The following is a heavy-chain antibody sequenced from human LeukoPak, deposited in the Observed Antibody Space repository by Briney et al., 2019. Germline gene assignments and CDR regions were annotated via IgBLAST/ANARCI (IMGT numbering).Heavy chain of an antibody. CDR3: AREARSGYYDSSGYSLNWFDP. J-gene: IGHJ5*02. V-gene: IGHV4-61*01. D-gene: IGHD3-22*01. CDR2: IYYSGST. Sequence: SETLSLTCTVSGGSISSSSYYWSWIRQPPGKGLEWIGYIYYSGSTNYNPSLKSRVTISVDTSKNQFSLKLSSVTAADTAVYYCAREARSGYYDSSGYSLNWFDPWGQGTLVTVSS. CDR1: GGSISSSSYY.